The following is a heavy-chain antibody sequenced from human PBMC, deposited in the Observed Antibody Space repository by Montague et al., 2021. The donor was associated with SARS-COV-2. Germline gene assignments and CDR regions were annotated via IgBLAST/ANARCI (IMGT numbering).Heavy chain of an antibody. CDR2: ISDSGST. CDR3: ARVDSSGPGEY. J-gene: IGHJ4*02. V-gene: IGHV4-59*08. CDR1: GGSLNNYF. Sequence: SETLSLTCTVSGGSLNNYFWSWIRQPPGKGLVLVGYISDSGSTKYNPSLQSRVTISVDTARNQFSLKLLSVTAADTAFYYCARVDSSGPGEYWGQGILVSVSS. D-gene: IGHD3-22*01.